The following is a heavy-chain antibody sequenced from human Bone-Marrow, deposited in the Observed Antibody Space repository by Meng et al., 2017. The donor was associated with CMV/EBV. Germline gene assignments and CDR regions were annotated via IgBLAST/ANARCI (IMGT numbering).Heavy chain of an antibody. J-gene: IGHJ4*02. V-gene: IGHV3-48*03. CDR3: ANHCSGYSCQGNY. D-gene: IGHD2-15*01. CDR2: INSIGSTI. Sequence: LKLSCAASGFTFSSYEIKWVRQAPGKGLEWVSYINSIGSTIFYAESVKGRFTISRDNAKNSLYLQMNSLRAEDTALYYCANHCSGYSCQGNYWGQGTLVTVSS. CDR1: GFTFSSYE.